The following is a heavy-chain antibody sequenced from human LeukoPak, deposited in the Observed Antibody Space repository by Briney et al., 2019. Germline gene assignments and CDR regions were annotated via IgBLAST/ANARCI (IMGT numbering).Heavy chain of an antibody. CDR1: GYTFTGYY. D-gene: IGHD6-13*01. CDR2: INPNSSGT. Sequence: ASVKVSCKASGYTFTGYYMHWVRQAPGQGLEWMGWINPNSSGTNYAQKFQGRVTMTRDTSISTAYMELSRLRSDDTAVYYCARTGYSSSWPMGYWGQGTLVTVSS. CDR3: ARTGYSSSWPMGY. V-gene: IGHV1-2*02. J-gene: IGHJ4*02.